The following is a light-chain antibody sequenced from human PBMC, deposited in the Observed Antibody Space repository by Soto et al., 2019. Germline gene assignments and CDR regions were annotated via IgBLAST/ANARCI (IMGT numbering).Light chain of an antibody. J-gene: IGKJ1*01. CDR2: TAS. Sequence: DIQMTQSPSTLSASVGDRVTITCRASQSISTWLAWYQQKPGKAPKLLMYTASSLESGVPSRFSGSGSGTEFTLTISSLQPDDFATYYCQQYNSYWTFGQGTKVDI. V-gene: IGKV1-5*03. CDR1: QSISTW. CDR3: QQYNSYWT.